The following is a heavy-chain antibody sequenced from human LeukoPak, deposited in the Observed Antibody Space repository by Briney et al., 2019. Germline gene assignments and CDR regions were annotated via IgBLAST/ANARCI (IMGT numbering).Heavy chain of an antibody. CDR2: ISNSGNRI. Sequence: GGSLRLSCAASGFTFSSNYMSWVRQAPGKGLEWISYISNSGNRIYYADSVKGRFTISRDNAKNSLYLQMNSLRAEDTAFYYCARGMASGGQGTLVTVSS. J-gene: IGHJ4*02. CDR3: ARGMAS. CDR1: GFTFSSNY. D-gene: IGHD5-24*01. V-gene: IGHV3-48*01.